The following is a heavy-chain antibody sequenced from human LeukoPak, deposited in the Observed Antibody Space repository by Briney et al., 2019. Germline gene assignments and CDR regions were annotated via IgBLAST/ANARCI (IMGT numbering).Heavy chain of an antibody. J-gene: IGHJ3*02. CDR2: IYPSDSDT. CDR3: ARRALDDAFDI. V-gene: IGHV5-51*01. CDR1: EYSFATYW. D-gene: IGHD1-1*01. Sequence: GESLKISCQGSEYSFATYWIAWLRQMPGKGLEWMGIIYPSDSDTRYSPSFQGQVTISADKSISTAYLQWSSLKASDTAMYYCARRALDDAFDIWGQGTMVTVSS.